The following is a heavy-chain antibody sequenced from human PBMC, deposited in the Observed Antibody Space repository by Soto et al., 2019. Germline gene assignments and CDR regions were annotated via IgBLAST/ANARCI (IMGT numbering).Heavy chain of an antibody. CDR1: GGSISGGGSY. V-gene: IGHV4-39*01. Sequence: PSETLSLTCTVSGGSISGGGSYWGWIRQPPGKGLKWIGSIYYSGSTYYNPSLKSRVTISVDTSKNQFSLKLSSVTAADTAVYYCARIRFLEWLGGRAFDYWGQGTRVTVSS. D-gene: IGHD3-3*01. J-gene: IGHJ4*02. CDR2: IYYSGST. CDR3: ARIRFLEWLGGRAFDY.